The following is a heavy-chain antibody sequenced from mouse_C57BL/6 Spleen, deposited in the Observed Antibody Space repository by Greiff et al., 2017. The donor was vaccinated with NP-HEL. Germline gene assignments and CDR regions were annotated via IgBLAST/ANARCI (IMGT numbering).Heavy chain of an antibody. V-gene: IGHV1-61*01. J-gene: IGHJ2*01. CDR3: ARPYGNYTY. Sequence: QVQLQQPGAELVRPGSSVKLSCKASGYTFTSYWMDWVKQRPGQGLEWIGNIYPSDSETHYNQKFKDKATLTVDKSSSTAYMQLSSLTSEDSAVYYCARPYGNYTYWGQGTTLTVSS. CDR1: GYTFTSYW. CDR2: IYPSDSET. D-gene: IGHD2-1*01.